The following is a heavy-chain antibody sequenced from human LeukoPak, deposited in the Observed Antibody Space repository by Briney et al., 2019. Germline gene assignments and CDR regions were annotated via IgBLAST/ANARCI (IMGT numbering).Heavy chain of an antibody. J-gene: IGHJ4*02. Sequence: PSQTLSLTCAISGDSVSNNSATWNWIRQSPSRGLEWLGRTYYRSKWYKDYAVSVKSRMTINPDTSKNQFSLQLNSVTPDDTAVYYCGRASADWGFRSLVFWGQGTLVTVSS. CDR2: TYYRSKWYK. CDR1: GDSVSNNSAT. CDR3: GRASADWGFRSLVF. D-gene: IGHD7-27*01. V-gene: IGHV6-1*01.